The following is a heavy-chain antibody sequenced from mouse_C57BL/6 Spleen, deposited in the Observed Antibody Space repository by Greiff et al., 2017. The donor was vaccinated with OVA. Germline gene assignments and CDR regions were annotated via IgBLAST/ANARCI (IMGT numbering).Heavy chain of an antibody. CDR2: IDPETGGT. J-gene: IGHJ4*01. Sequence: QVQLKQSGAELVRPGASVTLSCKASGYTFTDYEMHWVKQTPVHGLEWIGAIDPETGGTAYNQKFKGKAILTADKSSSTAYMELRSLTSEDSAVYYCTRGRGSSYLNYPMDYWGQGTSVTVSS. CDR1: GYTFTDYE. CDR3: TRGRGSSYLNYPMDY. V-gene: IGHV1-15*01. D-gene: IGHD1-1*01.